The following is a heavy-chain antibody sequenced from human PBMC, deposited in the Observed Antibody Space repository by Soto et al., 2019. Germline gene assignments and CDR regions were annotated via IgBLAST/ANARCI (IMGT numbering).Heavy chain of an antibody. CDR2: ISSSSSYI. Sequence: GALRPSCAASGFTFSSYSMNCVRQAQGKGLEWVSSISSSSSYIYYADSVKGRFTISRDNAKNSLYLQMNSLRAEDTAVYYCARDRRSGWYNYMDVWGKGTTVTVSS. J-gene: IGHJ6*03. D-gene: IGHD6-19*01. CDR3: ARDRRSGWYNYMDV. CDR1: GFTFSSYS. V-gene: IGHV3-21*01.